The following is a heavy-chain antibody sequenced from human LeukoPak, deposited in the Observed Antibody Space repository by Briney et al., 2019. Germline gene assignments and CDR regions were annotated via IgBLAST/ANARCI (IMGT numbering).Heavy chain of an antibody. J-gene: IGHJ4*02. CDR1: GYSFTSYW. CDR3: ARLATYSGWSIDY. Sequence: PGESLKISSKGSGYSFTSYWIGWVRQMPGKGLEWMGIIYPGDSGTRYSPSFQGQVPISADKSISTAYLQWSSLKASDTAIYYCARLATYSGWSIDYWGQGTLVTVSS. CDR2: IYPGDSGT. D-gene: IGHD5-12*01. V-gene: IGHV5-51*01.